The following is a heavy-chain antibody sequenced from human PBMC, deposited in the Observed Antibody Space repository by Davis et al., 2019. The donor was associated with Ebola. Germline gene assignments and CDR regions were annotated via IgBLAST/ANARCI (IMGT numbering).Heavy chain of an antibody. D-gene: IGHD6-6*01. CDR2: ISGSGTTI. CDR3: AKDSSSSGYYYYGMDV. V-gene: IGHV3-48*03. J-gene: IGHJ6*02. Sequence: GGSLRLSCAASGFTFSSYEMNWVRQAPGKGLEWVSYISGSGTTIYYADSVKGRFTISRDNAKNSLYLQMNSLRAEDTALYYCAKDSSSSGYYYYGMDVWGQGTTVTVSS. CDR1: GFTFSSYE.